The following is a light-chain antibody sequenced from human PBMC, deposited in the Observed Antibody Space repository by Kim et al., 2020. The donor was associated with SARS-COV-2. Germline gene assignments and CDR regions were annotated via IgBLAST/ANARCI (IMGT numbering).Light chain of an antibody. Sequence: GKTVTTPCARSGRSNDNNYVQWYQQRPGSAPTTLIYEDNQRPSGVPDRFSGSIDSSSNSASLTISGLKTEDEADYYCQSDDSNNWVFGGGTQLTVL. J-gene: IGLJ3*02. CDR3: QSDDSNNWV. CDR1: GRSNDNNY. CDR2: EDN. V-gene: IGLV6-57*03.